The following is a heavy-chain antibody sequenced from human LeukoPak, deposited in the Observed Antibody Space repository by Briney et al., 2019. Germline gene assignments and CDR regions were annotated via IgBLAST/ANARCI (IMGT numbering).Heavy chain of an antibody. CDR3: ERGTLAGYFLGY. D-gene: IGHD3-9*01. CDR1: GFTFRTYA. Sequence: QAGGSLRLSCTASGFTFRTYAMTWVRQAPGKGLEWVSDVSDNGGDTSYADSVKGRFSISRDNAKNTVYPQMDSLRAEDTAQYYCERGTLAGYFLGYWGQGTLVTVSS. CDR2: VSDNGGDT. J-gene: IGHJ4*02. V-gene: IGHV3-23*01.